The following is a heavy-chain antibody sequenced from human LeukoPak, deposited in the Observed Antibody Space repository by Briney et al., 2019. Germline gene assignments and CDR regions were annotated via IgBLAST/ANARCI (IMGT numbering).Heavy chain of an antibody. V-gene: IGHV4-59*11. CDR3: ARETTVVTPGRSDVFDI. CDR2: IYYSGST. CDR1: GVSISSHY. Sequence: PSETLSLTCTVSGVSISSHYWNWLRQPPGKGLEWLGYIYYSGSTNYNPSLKSRVTISVDTSKNQFSLKLSSVTAADTAVYYCARETTVVTPGRSDVFDIWGQGTMVTVSS. D-gene: IGHD4-23*01. J-gene: IGHJ3*02.